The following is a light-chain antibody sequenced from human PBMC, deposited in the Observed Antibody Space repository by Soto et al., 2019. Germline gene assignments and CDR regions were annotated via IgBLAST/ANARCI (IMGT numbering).Light chain of an antibody. CDR2: GAS. J-gene: IGKJ1*01. CDR3: QQYGSLVT. CDR1: QSVSSSY. Sequence: ETAFTQSPGSLSPSPGERSILSCTAGQSVSSSYVAWYQQKPGGAPRLLIDGASSRATGIPDRFSGSGSGTDFTLTISRLEPEDLAVYYCQQYGSLVTFGQGTKVDIK. V-gene: IGKV3-20*01.